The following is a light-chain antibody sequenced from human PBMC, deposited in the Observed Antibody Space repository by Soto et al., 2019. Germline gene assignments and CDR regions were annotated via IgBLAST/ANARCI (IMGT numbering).Light chain of an antibody. CDR3: QKYNSAPWT. V-gene: IGKV1-39*01. J-gene: IGKJ1*01. Sequence: IKMTQSPASLCASLRVRVTITCRASQNTRGYLNWYQQKPGKSSKLLIYAASSLQSGIPSRFSGSGSEADFTLTISSLQPEDVATYYCQKYNSAPWTFGQGTKVAIK. CDR2: AAS. CDR1: QNTRGY.